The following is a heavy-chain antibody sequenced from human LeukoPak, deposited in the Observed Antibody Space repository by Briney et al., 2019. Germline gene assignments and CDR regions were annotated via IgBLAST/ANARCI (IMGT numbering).Heavy chain of an antibody. V-gene: IGHV4-38-2*02. J-gene: IGHJ5*02. Sequence: SETLSLTCTVSGCSISSGYYWGWIRQPPGKGLEWIGSIYHSGSTYYNPSLKSRVTISVDTSKNQFSLKLSSVTAADTAVYYCARVQRGYSGRTTPQNNWFDPWGQGTLVTVSS. CDR2: IYHSGST. CDR1: GCSISSGYY. CDR3: ARVQRGYSGRTTPQNNWFDP. D-gene: IGHD5-12*01.